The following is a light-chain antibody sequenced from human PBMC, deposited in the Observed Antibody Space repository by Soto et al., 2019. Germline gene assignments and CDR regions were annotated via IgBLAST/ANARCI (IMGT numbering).Light chain of an antibody. V-gene: IGKV1-9*01. CDR2: AAS. Sequence: DIQLTQSPAFLSASVGDRVTITCRASQGISSCFAWYQQKPGKPPKLLIYAASTLQSGVPSRFSGSRSGTEFTLTISSLQPEDFATYYCQQLNSYSFTFGPGTKVDIK. J-gene: IGKJ3*01. CDR3: QQLNSYSFT. CDR1: QGISSC.